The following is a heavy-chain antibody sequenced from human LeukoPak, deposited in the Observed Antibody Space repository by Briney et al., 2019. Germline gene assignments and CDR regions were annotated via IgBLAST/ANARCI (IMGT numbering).Heavy chain of an antibody. V-gene: IGHV3-33*01. Sequence: GGSLRLSCAASRFTFSSYGMHWVRQAPGKGLEWVAAIWYDGSIQYYADSVKGRFTISRDNSKNTLYLQMDSLRAEDTAVYYCARAGYCSGGSCYGSDYWGQGTLVSVSS. D-gene: IGHD2-15*01. CDR3: ARAGYCSGGSCYGSDY. CDR2: IWYDGSIQ. J-gene: IGHJ4*02. CDR1: RFTFSSYG.